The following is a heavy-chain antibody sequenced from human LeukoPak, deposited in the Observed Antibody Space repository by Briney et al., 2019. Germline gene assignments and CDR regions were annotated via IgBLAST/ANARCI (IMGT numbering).Heavy chain of an antibody. D-gene: IGHD3-9*01. CDR1: GGSFSGYY. J-gene: IGHJ6*02. V-gene: IGHV4-34*01. CDR3: ARSMAVLRYFDWLPHSQYYYYGMDV. Sequence: SETLSLTCAVYGGSFSGYYWSWIRQPPGKGLEWIGEINHSGSTNYNPSLKSRVTISVDTSKNQFSLKLRSVTAADTAVYYCARSMAVLRYFDWLPHSQYYYYGMDVWGQGTTVTVSS. CDR2: INHSGST.